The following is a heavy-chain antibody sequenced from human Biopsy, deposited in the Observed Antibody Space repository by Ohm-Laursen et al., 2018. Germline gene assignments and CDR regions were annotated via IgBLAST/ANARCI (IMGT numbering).Heavy chain of an antibody. V-gene: IGHV3-48*03. D-gene: IGHD3-10*01. J-gene: IGHJ6*02. CDR3: ARSRGSSGIATIYYYGMDV. Sequence: SLRLSCTASGFTFSSYGMNWVRQAPGKGLEWVSYISSSGSTIYYADSVKGRFTISRDNAKNSLYLQMNSLRAEDTAVYYCARSRGSSGIATIYYYGMDVWGQGTTVTVSS. CDR1: GFTFSSYG. CDR2: ISSSGSTI.